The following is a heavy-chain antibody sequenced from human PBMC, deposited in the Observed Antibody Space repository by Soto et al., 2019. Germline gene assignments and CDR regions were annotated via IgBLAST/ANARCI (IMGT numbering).Heavy chain of an antibody. CDR3: AKDGGDVDSLGWTKSYFDF. D-gene: IGHD6-19*01. CDR1: GFTFSNYV. Sequence: QVQLMESGGGVVQPGRSLRLSCAASGFTFSNYVMHWVRQAPGKGLEWVAIIYCDGSNKYYADSVRGRFTISRDNSKHTLDLQMSSLRAEDTAVYYCAKDGGDVDSLGWTKSYFDFWGQGTLVTVSS. CDR2: IYCDGSNK. J-gene: IGHJ4*02. V-gene: IGHV3-33*06.